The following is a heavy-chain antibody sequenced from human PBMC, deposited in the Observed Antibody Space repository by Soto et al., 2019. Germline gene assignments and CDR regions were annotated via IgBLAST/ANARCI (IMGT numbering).Heavy chain of an antibody. V-gene: IGHV3-23*01. D-gene: IGHD3-9*01. J-gene: IGHJ6*02. CDR3: AKAYDILTGYYIASLYYYYGMDV. Sequence: GGSLRLSCAASGFTFSSYAMSWVRQAPGKGLEWVSAISGSGGSTYYADSVKGRFTISRDNSKNTLYLQMNSLRAEDTAVYYCAKAYDILTGYYIASLYYYYGMDVWGQGTTVTVSS. CDR1: GFTFSSYA. CDR2: ISGSGGST.